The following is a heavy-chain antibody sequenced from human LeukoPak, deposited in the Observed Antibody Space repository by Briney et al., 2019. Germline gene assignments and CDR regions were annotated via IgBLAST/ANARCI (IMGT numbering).Heavy chain of an antibody. J-gene: IGHJ4*02. Sequence: GGSLRLSCEASGFTFDDYGMSWVRQPPGKGLEWVSGINRNGGSTDYADSVKGRFTISRDNAKNSHFLQMNSLRVEDTALYYCARVFRNGPFDCWGQGTLVTVSS. CDR3: ARVFRNGPFDC. CDR2: INRNGGST. CDR1: GFTFDDYG. V-gene: IGHV3-20*04. D-gene: IGHD2-8*01.